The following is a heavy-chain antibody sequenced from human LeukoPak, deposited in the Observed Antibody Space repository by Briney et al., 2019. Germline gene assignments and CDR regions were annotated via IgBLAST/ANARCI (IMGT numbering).Heavy chain of an antibody. Sequence: SETLSLTCTVSGGSISSYYWSWIRQPPGKGLEWIGYIYYSGSTNYNPSLKSRVTISVDTSKNQFSLKLSSVTAADTAVYYCARRYDYVWGSYRTHNWFDPWGQGTLVTVSS. CDR1: GGSISSYY. V-gene: IGHV4-59*01. J-gene: IGHJ5*02. D-gene: IGHD3-16*02. CDR3: ARRYDYVWGSYRTHNWFDP. CDR2: IYYSGST.